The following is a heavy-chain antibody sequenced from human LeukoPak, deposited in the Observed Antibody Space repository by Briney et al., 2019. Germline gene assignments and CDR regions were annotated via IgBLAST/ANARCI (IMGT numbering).Heavy chain of an antibody. D-gene: IGHD5-18*01. Sequence: GGSLRLSCAASGFIFTNYAMSWVRQAPGKGLEWVSTITGNGDAAYYADSVKGRFTISRDNSRNTLYLQMNSLRADDTAAYYCEKDLTAMTNFDSWGQGTLVTVSS. CDR2: ITGNGDAA. CDR3: EKDLTAMTNFDS. J-gene: IGHJ4*02. CDR1: GFIFTNYA. V-gene: IGHV3-23*01.